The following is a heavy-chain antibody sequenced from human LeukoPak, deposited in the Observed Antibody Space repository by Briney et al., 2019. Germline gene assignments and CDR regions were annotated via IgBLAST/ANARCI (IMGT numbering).Heavy chain of an antibody. CDR1: GGSFSGYY. Sequence: SETLSLTCAVYGGSFSGYYWSWIRQPPGKGQEWIGEINHSGSTNYNPSLKSRVTISVDTSKNQFSLKLSSVTAADTAVYYCARFRRNSGYSYGRTPHYYYYGMDVWGQGTTVTVSS. V-gene: IGHV4-34*01. J-gene: IGHJ6*02. D-gene: IGHD5-18*01. CDR3: ARFRRNSGYSYGRTPHYYYYGMDV. CDR2: INHSGST.